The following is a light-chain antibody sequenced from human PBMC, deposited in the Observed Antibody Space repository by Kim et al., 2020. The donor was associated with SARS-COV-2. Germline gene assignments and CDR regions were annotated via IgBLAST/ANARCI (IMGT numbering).Light chain of an antibody. CDR3: QLYGHYYNS. V-gene: IGKV1-5*01. CDR2: DAS. J-gene: IGKJ2*03. CDR1: QNVSSR. Sequence: DVQMTQSPSTLSVSVGDRVTITCRASQNVSSRLAWYQQKPGQAPNVLIYDASALKSGVPSRFSASGSGTDFTLTISSLQPDDFATLLCQLYGHYYNSFVQGTKLEI.